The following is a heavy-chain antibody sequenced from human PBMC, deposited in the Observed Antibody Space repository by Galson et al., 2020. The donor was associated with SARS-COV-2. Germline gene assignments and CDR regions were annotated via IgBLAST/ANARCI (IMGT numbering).Heavy chain of an antibody. CDR1: GGSINDYY. D-gene: IGHD4-17*01. V-gene: IGHV4-59*01. Sequence: SATLSLTCTVSGGSINDYYWSWIRQSPGKGLEWLGYIYSSGTTKYNPSLESRVTISVDTANNQLSLRVTSVTAADTAIYFCARALDDYQGGGYNWFDSWGQGPLVSVSS. J-gene: IGHJ5*01. CDR3: ARALDDYQGGGYNWFDS. CDR2: IYSSGTT.